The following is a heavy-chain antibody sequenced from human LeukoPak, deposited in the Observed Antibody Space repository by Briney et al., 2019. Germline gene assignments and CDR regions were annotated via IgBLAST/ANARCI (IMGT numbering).Heavy chain of an antibody. CDR1: GFTFNAYW. Sequence: GGSLRLSCAASGFTFNAYWMHGIRQAPGKGLVWVARINKDATTIRYADSMKGRFTISRDNAENTLSLEMNSLRAEDTAVYYCARGRYSSSWYLDYWGQGTLVTVSS. J-gene: IGHJ4*02. CDR3: ARGRYSSSWYLDY. D-gene: IGHD6-13*01. V-gene: IGHV3-74*01. CDR2: INKDATTI.